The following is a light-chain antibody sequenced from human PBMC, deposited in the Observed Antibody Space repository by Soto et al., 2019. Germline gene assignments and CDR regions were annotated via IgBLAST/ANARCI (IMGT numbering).Light chain of an antibody. CDR1: QNINRY. J-gene: IGKJ1*01. Sequence: DIQMTQSPSSLSASVGDRVTITCRAGQNINRYLNWYQHKPGKAPKLLIYDASSLESGVPSRFSGSGSGTEFTLTISSLQPDDFATYYCQQYNSYSSPTFGQGTKVDI. CDR2: DAS. V-gene: IGKV1-5*01. CDR3: QQYNSYSSPT.